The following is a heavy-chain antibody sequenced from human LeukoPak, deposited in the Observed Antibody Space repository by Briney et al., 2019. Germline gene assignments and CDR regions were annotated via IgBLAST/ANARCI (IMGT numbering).Heavy chain of an antibody. CDR3: ARSGGTSTDYYYYYGMDV. CDR1: GFTFSSYS. D-gene: IGHD3-16*01. CDR2: ISSSSSYI. Sequence: GGSLRLSCAASGFTFSSYSMNWVRQAPGKGLERVSSISSSSSYIYYADSMKGRFTISRDNAKNSLYLQMNSLRAEDTAVYYCARSGGTSTDYYYYYGMDVWGKGTTVTVSS. J-gene: IGHJ6*04. V-gene: IGHV3-21*01.